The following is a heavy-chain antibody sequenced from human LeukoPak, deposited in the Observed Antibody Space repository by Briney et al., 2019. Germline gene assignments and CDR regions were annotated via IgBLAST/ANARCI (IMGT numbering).Heavy chain of an antibody. CDR1: GGSISSYY. Sequence: SETLSLTCTVSGGSISSYYWSWIRQPPGKGLEWIGYIYYSGSTYYNPSLKSRVTISVDTSKNQFSLKLSSVTAADTAVYYCARDSSPAGESDAFDIWGQGTMVTVSS. D-gene: IGHD3-16*01. CDR2: IYYSGST. J-gene: IGHJ3*02. V-gene: IGHV4-59*12. CDR3: ARDSSPAGESDAFDI.